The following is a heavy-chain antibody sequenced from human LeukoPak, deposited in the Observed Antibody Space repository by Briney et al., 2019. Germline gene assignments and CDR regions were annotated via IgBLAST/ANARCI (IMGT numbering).Heavy chain of an antibody. J-gene: IGHJ5*02. D-gene: IGHD2-2*01. CDR1: GFTFSSYG. CDR2: IWYDGSNK. Sequence: GGSLRLSCAASGFTFSSYGMHWVRQAPGKGLEWVAVIWYDGSNKYYADSVKGRFTISRDNSKNTLYLQMNSLRAEDTAVYYCAKESGSTSCYGSWGQGTLVTVSS. V-gene: IGHV3-30*02. CDR3: AKESGSTSCYGS.